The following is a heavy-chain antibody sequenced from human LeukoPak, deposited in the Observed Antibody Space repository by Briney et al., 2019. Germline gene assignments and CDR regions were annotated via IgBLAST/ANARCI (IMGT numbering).Heavy chain of an antibody. D-gene: IGHD3-10*01. CDR1: GYTFTSYG. V-gene: IGHV1-18*01. CDR2: ISAYNGNT. CDR3: ARGDGGTMIRGVNLDS. J-gene: IGHJ4*02. Sequence: ASVKVSCKASGYTFTSYGISWVRQAPGQGLEWMAWISAYNGNTRYARKFQDRITITTDTSTTTAYVEMTSLRSDDTAVYYCARGDGGTMIRGVNLDSWGQGTLVTVSS.